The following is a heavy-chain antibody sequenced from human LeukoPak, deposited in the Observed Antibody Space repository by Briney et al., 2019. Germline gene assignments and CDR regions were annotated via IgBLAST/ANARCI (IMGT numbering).Heavy chain of an antibody. J-gene: IGHJ4*02. D-gene: IGHD1-26*01. CDR2: ISYDGSNK. CDR3: ARASSGSSSLDY. Sequence: GRSLRLSCAASGFTFSSYAMHWVRQAPGKGPEWVAVISYDGSNKYYADSVKGRFTNSRDNSKTTLYLQMNSLRAEDTAVYYCARASSGSSSLDYWGQGTLVTVSS. V-gene: IGHV3-30-3*01. CDR1: GFTFSSYA.